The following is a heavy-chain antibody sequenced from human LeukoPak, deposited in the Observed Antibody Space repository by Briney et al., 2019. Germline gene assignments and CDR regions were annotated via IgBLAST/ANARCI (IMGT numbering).Heavy chain of an antibody. Sequence: ASVKVSCKPSGYTFTSYDINWVRQATGQGLEWMGWMNPNSGNTGCAQKFQGRVTMTRNTSISAAYMELSSLRSEDTAVYYCARALRITMVRGVIMAISFTLNYYGMDVWGQGTTVTVSS. CDR3: ARALRITMVRGVIMAISFTLNYYGMDV. V-gene: IGHV1-8*01. J-gene: IGHJ6*02. D-gene: IGHD3-10*01. CDR2: MNPNSGNT. CDR1: GYTFTSYD.